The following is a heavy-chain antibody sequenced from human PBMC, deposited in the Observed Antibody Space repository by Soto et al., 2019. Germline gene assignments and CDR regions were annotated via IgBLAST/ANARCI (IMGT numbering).Heavy chain of an antibody. CDR3: ARDKSSGWYNY. CDR1: GGTFSSYA. V-gene: IGHV1-69*12. J-gene: IGHJ4*02. Sequence: QVQLVQSGAEVKKPGSSVKVSCKASGGTFSSYAISWVRQAPGQGLEWMGGIIPIFGTANYAQKFQGRVTITAYESTSTAYMERSSLRSEDTAVYYCARDKSSGWYNYWGQGTLVTVSS. CDR2: IIPIFGTA. D-gene: IGHD6-19*01.